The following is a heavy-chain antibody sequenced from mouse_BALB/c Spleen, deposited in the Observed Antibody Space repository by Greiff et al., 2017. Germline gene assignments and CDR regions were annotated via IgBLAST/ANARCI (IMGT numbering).Heavy chain of an antibody. D-gene: IGHD2-10*02. CDR3: ARPSMVSYAMDY. V-gene: IGHV2-9*02. Sequence: VKVVESGPGLVAPSQSLSITCTVSGFSLTSYGVHWVRQPPGKGLEWLGVIWAGGSTNYNSALMSRLSISKDNSKSQVFFKMNSLQANDTAIYYCARPSMVSYAMDYWGQGTSVTVSS. CDR1: GFSLTSYG. J-gene: IGHJ4*01. CDR2: IWAGGST.